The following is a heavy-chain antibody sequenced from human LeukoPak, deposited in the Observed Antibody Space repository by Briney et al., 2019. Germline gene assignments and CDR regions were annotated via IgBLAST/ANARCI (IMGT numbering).Heavy chain of an antibody. Sequence: GGSLRLSCAASGFTFSDYHMAWIRQAPGKGLQWVSYISNGGDIYYADSVKGRFTISRDKAKNSLYLQMNSLRAEDTALYYCAKDIEAAGLFFDYWGQGTLVTVSS. J-gene: IGHJ4*02. V-gene: IGHV3-11*04. CDR1: GFTFSDYH. D-gene: IGHD6-13*01. CDR3: AKDIEAAGLFFDY. CDR2: ISNGGDI.